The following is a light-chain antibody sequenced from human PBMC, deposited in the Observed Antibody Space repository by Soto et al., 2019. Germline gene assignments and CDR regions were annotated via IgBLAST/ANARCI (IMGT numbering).Light chain of an antibody. CDR3: QQHSSSPLT. V-gene: IGKV3-20*01. J-gene: IGKJ4*01. CDR2: GAS. Sequence: EIVLTQSPGTLSLSPGERATLSCRAGQSVTSSYLGWYQQKPGQAPRLLIYGASSRATGIPDRFSGSGSGTAFTLTISRLEPEDFAVYYCQQHSSSPLTFGGGTKVDIK. CDR1: QSVTSSY.